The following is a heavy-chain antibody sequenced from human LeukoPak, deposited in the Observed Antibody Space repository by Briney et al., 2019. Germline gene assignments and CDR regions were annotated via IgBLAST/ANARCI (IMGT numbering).Heavy chain of an antibody. CDR2: ISGSGGST. D-gene: IGHD3-16*01. J-gene: IGHJ4*02. CDR1: GFTFSRYA. CDR3: AKFITRSYYFDY. Sequence: PGGSLRLSCAASGFTFSRYAMSWVRQAPGEGLEWVSAISGSGGSTYYADSVKGRFTISRDNSKNTLYLQMNSLRAEDTAVYYCAKFITRSYYFDYWGQGNLVTVSS. V-gene: IGHV3-23*01.